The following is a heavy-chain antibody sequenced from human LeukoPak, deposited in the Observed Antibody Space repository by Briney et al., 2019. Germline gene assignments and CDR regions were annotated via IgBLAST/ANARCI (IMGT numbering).Heavy chain of an antibody. D-gene: IGHD4-17*01. V-gene: IGHV3-7*01. J-gene: IGHJ4*02. Sequence: GSLRLSCVASGFSFRNYWMSWVRQAPGKGLEWVANIKEDGSKKNHLDSVKGRFTISRDNAKNFLYLQMNSRRVEDTALYYCARDGDGRGEDFDYWGQGVLVTVSS. CDR2: IKEDGSKK. CDR3: ARDGDGRGEDFDY. CDR1: GFSFRNYW.